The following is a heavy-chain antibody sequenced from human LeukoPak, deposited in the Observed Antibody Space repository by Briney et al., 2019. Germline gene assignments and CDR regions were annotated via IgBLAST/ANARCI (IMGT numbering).Heavy chain of an antibody. V-gene: IGHV3-30*01. CDR3: AREATWGQWYFDH. CDR2: ISYDGSNK. D-gene: IGHD6-19*01. J-gene: IGHJ4*02. CDR1: GFTFSSYA. Sequence: PGRSLRLSCAASGFTFSSYAMHWVRQAPGKGLEWVAVISYDGSNKYYADSVKGRFTISRDNSKNTLYLQMNSLSVEDTAVYYCAREATWGQWYFDHWGQGTPVTVSS.